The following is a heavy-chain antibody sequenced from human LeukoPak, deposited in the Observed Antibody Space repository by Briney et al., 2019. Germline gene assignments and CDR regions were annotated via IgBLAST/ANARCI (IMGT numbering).Heavy chain of an antibody. J-gene: IGHJ5*01. CDR3: ARGTSGRFLEWLPLDS. D-gene: IGHD3-3*01. CDR2: INPRNGDT. V-gene: IGHV1-2*02. CDR1: GYSFTAHY. Sequence: ASVKVSCQTSGYSFTAHYVHWLRQAPGQGLEWMGWINPRNGDTKYGQKSQGRVTMTRDTSINTAYMELSRLRSDDTAVYFCARGTSGRFLEWLPLDSWGQGTLVTVSS.